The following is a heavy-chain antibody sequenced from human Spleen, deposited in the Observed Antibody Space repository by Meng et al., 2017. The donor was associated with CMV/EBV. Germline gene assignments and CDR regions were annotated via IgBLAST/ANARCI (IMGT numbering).Heavy chain of an antibody. CDR2: ISSSGTYI. V-gene: IGHV3-21*01. J-gene: IGHJ1*01. CDR1: GFTLSAYN. CDR3: ARYSTVTYYYDSCSYSH. Sequence: GGSLRLSCAASGFTLSAYNMNWVRQAPGKGLEWVSSISSSGTYIYYADSGKGRFTTSRDNAKNSVYQQMKSLHAEDTAVYCCARYSTVTYYYDSCSYSHWGQGTLVTVSS. D-gene: IGHD3-22*01.